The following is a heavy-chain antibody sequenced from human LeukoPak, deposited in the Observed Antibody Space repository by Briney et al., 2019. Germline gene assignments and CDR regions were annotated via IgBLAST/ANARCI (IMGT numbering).Heavy chain of an antibody. Sequence: GGSLRLSCAASGFTFSDYYMSWIRQAPGKGLEWVSYISSSGSTIYYADSVKGRFTISRDNAKNSLYLQMNSLRAEDTAVNYCAKAGIQLWSHLYYFDYWGQGTLVTVSS. CDR2: ISSSGSTI. J-gene: IGHJ4*02. D-gene: IGHD5-18*01. V-gene: IGHV3-11*01. CDR3: AKAGIQLWSHLYYFDY. CDR1: GFTFSDYY.